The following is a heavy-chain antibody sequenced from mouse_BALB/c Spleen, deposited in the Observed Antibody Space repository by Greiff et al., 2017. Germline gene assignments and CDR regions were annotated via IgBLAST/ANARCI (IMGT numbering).Heavy chain of an antibody. J-gene: IGHJ4*01. V-gene: IGHV10-1*02. CDR1: GFTFNTYA. CDR2: IRSKSNNYAT. D-gene: IGHD3-1*01. Sequence: EVMLVESGGGLVQPKGSLKLSCAASGFTFNTYAMNWVRQAPGKGLEWVARIRSKSNNYATYYADSVKDRFTISRDDSQSMLYLQMNNLKTEDTAMYYCVGRGLMDYWGQGTSVTVSA. CDR3: VGRGLMDY.